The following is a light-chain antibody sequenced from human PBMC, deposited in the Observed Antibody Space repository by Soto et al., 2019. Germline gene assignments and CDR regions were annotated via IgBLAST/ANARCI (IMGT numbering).Light chain of an antibody. CDR3: QTWGTGVWV. V-gene: IGLV4-69*01. CDR2: LNSDGSH. Sequence: QSVLTQAPSASASLGASVKLTCTLSSGHSSYAIAWHQQQPEKGPRFLMKLNSDGSHNKGDGIPDRFSGSSSGTERYLTISNLQSEDEADYYCQTWGTGVWVFGGGTQLTVL. J-gene: IGLJ3*02. CDR1: SGHSSYA.